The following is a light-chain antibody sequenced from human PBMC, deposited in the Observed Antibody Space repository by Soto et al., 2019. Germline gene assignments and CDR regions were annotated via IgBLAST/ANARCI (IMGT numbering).Light chain of an antibody. V-gene: IGKV1-8*01. CDR2: GAS. Sequence: AIRMTQSPSSFSASTGDRVTITCRASQGISSYLAWYQQKPGKAPKLLIYGASSLQSGVPPRFSGSGSGTDFTLTITSLQPEDVATYYCQQSYSIPGTFGQGTKVDIK. J-gene: IGKJ1*01. CDR3: QQSYSIPGT. CDR1: QGISSY.